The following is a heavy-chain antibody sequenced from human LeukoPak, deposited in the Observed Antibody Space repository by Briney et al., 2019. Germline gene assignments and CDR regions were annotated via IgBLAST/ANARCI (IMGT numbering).Heavy chain of an antibody. CDR1: GYTFTDYY. J-gene: IGHJ5*02. V-gene: IGHV1-2*02. CDR2: INPHNGGT. Sequence: GASVKVYCNASGYTFTDYYMHWVRQAPGQGLEWMGWINPHNGGTNYAQKFRGRVTMTRDTSINTIYMELTRLTSDDTAIYYCAGHSSSSDGWFDPWGQGTRLTVSS. D-gene: IGHD6-6*01. CDR3: AGHSSSSDGWFDP.